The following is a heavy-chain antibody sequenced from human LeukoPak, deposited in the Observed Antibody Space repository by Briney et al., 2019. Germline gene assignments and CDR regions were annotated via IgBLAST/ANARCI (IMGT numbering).Heavy chain of an antibody. CDR1: GFTFTSSA. CDR2: IVVGSGNT. V-gene: IGHV1-58*01. J-gene: IGHJ6*03. D-gene: IGHD2-2*01. CDR3: ARDLGCSSTSCRGSMDV. Sequence: SVKVSCKASGFTFTSSAVQWVRQARGQRLEWIGWIVVGSGNTNYAQKFQERVTITRDMSTSTAYMELSRLRSDDTAVYYCARDLGCSSTSCRGSMDVWGKGTTVTVSS.